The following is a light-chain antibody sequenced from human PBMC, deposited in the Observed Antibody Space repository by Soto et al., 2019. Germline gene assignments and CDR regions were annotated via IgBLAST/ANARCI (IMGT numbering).Light chain of an antibody. J-gene: IGKJ2*01. Sequence: DIQMTQSPSSLSASLGDRVTITCRASQSISSYLNWYQQKPGKAPNLLIYAASSLQSGVPSRFTGRRSGTDFTLTISSLQPEDFATYYCQQSYSTPYTFGQETKQEIK. CDR1: QSISSY. CDR2: AAS. CDR3: QQSYSTPYT. V-gene: IGKV1-39*01.